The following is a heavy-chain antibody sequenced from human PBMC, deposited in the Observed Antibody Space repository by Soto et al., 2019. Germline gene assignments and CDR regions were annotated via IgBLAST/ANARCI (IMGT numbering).Heavy chain of an antibody. J-gene: IGHJ4*02. Sequence: TLYLTCTVAGCSISSGGYYWSWIRQHPGKGLEWIGYIYYSGSTYYNPSLKSRVTISVDTSKNQFSLKLSSVTAADTAVYYCARDTPRGYSYGSFDYSGQGTLVTVSS. CDR3: ARDTPRGYSYGSFDY. D-gene: IGHD5-18*01. CDR1: GCSISSGGYY. CDR2: IYYSGST. V-gene: IGHV4-31*03.